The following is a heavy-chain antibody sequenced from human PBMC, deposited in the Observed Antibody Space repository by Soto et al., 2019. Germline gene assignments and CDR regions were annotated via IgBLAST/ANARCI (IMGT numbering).Heavy chain of an antibody. CDR1: GGSISSYY. Sequence: QVQLQESGPGLVKPSETLSLTCTVSGGSISSYYWSWIRQPPGKGLDWIGYIYYSGSTNYNPSLKSRVTISVDTSKNPFSLKLSSVTAADTAVYYCARVPMYYDILTGYCHYDYYGMAVWGQGTTVTVSS. CDR3: ARVPMYYDILTGYCHYDYYGMAV. J-gene: IGHJ6*02. CDR2: IYYSGST. V-gene: IGHV4-59*01. D-gene: IGHD3-9*01.